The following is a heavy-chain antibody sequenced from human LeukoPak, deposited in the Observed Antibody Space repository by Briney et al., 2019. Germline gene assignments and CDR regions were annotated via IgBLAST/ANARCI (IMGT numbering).Heavy chain of an antibody. CDR1: GYTFTGYY. Sequence: ASVKVSCKASGYTFTGYYMHWVRQAPGQGLEWMGWTNPNSGGTNYAQKFQGRVTMTRDTSISTAYMELSRLTSDDTAVYYCARGAITIFGVAHDFWGQGTLVTVSS. V-gene: IGHV1-2*02. D-gene: IGHD3-3*01. CDR2: TNPNSGGT. J-gene: IGHJ4*02. CDR3: ARGAITIFGVAHDF.